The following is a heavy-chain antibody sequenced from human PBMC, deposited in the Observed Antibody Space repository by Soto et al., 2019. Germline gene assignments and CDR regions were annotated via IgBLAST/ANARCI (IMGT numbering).Heavy chain of an antibody. Sequence: VGFLRLSCAASGFTFSDVAMPWIRQAPGKGLQWVSTISDTGGSTYYADSVKGRFTISRDNSKNTLYLQIRSLRAEDTAVYYCAKGRSITRPAPGSWGQGILVTVSS. CDR1: GFTFSDVA. D-gene: IGHD3-10*01. J-gene: IGHJ5*02. CDR3: AKGRSITRPAPGS. V-gene: IGHV3-23*01. CDR2: ISDTGGST.